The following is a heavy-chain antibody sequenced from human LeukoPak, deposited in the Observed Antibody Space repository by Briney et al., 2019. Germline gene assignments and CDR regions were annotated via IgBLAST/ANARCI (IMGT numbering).Heavy chain of an antibody. CDR1: GYAFSSHG. D-gene: IGHD3-16*02. CDR2: ISGYNGRT. Sequence: ASVKVSCKASGYAFSSHGISWVRQAPGQGLEWMGWISGYNGRTEYAQKLQGRVTMTTDTSTSTAYMELRSLTSDDTAMYYCARDIEISQFDYWGQGTLVTVSS. V-gene: IGHV1-18*01. J-gene: IGHJ4*02. CDR3: ARDIEISQFDY.